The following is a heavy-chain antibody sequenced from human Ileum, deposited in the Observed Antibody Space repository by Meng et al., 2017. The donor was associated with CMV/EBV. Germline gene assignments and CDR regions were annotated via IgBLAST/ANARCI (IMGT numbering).Heavy chain of an antibody. Sequence: GGSLRLSCAASGFAFDDYAMHWVRQVPGKGLEWVAVISADGTRTFYADSVRGRFTISRDNSDHSLHLQMNSLRAEDTALYFCAKDRYCATTICYPDFYYYGMDVWGQGTTVTVSS. J-gene: IGHJ6*02. CDR2: ISADGTRT. D-gene: IGHD2-8*01. CDR1: GFAFDDYA. V-gene: IGHV3-43D*03. CDR3: AKDRYCATTICYPDFYYYGMDV.